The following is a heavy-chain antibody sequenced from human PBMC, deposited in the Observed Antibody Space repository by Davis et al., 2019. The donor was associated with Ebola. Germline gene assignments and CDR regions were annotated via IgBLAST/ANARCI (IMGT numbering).Heavy chain of an antibody. CDR1: GDSISSYY. Sequence: SETLSLTCTVPGDSISSYYWSWIRQPPGKGLEWIGYIYYSGSTNYNPSLKSRVTISVDTSKNQFSLKLSSVTAADTAVYYCARGARAADGMDVWGQGTTVTVSS. D-gene: IGHD4/OR15-4a*01. CDR2: IYYSGST. J-gene: IGHJ6*02. CDR3: ARGARAADGMDV. V-gene: IGHV4-59*01.